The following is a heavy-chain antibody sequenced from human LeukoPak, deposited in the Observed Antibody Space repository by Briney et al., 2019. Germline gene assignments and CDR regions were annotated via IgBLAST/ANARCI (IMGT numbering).Heavy chain of an antibody. D-gene: IGHD6-19*01. J-gene: IGHJ5*02. Sequence: GSLRLSCAASGFTFSSYGMSWIRQPPGKGLEWIGEINHSGSTNYNPSLKSRVTISVDTSKNQFSLKLSSVTAADTAVYYCARGFSGWYTHNWFDPWGQGTLVTVSS. CDR3: ARGFSGWYTHNWFDP. CDR1: GFTFSSYG. CDR2: INHSGST. V-gene: IGHV4-34*01.